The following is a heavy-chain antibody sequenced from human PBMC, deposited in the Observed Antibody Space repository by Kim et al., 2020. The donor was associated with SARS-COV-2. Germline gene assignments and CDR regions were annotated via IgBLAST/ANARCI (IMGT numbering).Heavy chain of an antibody. D-gene: IGHD3-22*01. CDR2: IYYSGST. CDR3: ARGGYYYDSSGYQWAFDI. Sequence: SETLSLTCTVSGGSISSGGYYWSWIRQHPGKGLEWIGYIYYSGSTYYNPSLKSRVTISVDTSKNQFSLKLSSVTAADTAVYYCARGGYYYDSSGYQWAFDIWGQGTMVTVSS. J-gene: IGHJ3*02. CDR1: GGSISSGGYY. V-gene: IGHV4-31*03.